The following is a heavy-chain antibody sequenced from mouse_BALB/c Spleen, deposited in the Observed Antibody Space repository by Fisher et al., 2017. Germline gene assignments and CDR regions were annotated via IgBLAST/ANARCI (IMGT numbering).Heavy chain of an antibody. Sequence: KFKGKATLTVDKSSSTAYMELSSLTSEDSAVYYCASGFYYYAMDYWGQGTSVTVSS. V-gene: IGHV1-69*02. J-gene: IGHJ4*01. CDR3: ASGFYYYAMDY.